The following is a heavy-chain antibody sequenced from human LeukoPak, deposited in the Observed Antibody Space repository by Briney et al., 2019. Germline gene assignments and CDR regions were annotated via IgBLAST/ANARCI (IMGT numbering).Heavy chain of an antibody. CDR3: AKEPGIAATGERGFDY. CDR1: GFTFSSYA. CDR2: ISGSGGST. V-gene: IGHV3-23*01. J-gene: IGHJ4*02. Sequence: GGSLRLSCAASGFTFSSYAMSWVRQAPGKGLEWVSAISGSGGSTYYADSVKGRFTNSRDNSKSTLYLQMNSLRTEDTAVYYCAKEPGIAATGERGFDYWGQGTLVTVSS. D-gene: IGHD6-13*01.